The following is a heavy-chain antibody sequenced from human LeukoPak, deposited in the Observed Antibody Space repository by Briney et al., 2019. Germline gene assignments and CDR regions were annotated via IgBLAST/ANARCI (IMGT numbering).Heavy chain of an antibody. CDR2: INPSGGST. V-gene: IGHV1-46*01. CDR3: ARDEATVTPGDYMDV. D-gene: IGHD4-17*01. Sequence: GASVKVSCKASGYTFTSYYMHWVRQAPGQGLEWMGIINPSGGSTSYAQKFQGRVTMTRDMSTSTVYMELSSLRSEDTAVYYCARDEATVTPGDYMDVWGKGTTVTVSS. CDR1: GYTFTSYY. J-gene: IGHJ6*03.